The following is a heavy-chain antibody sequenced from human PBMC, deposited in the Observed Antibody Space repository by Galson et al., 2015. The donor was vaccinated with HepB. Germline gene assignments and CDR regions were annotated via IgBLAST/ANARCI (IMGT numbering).Heavy chain of an antibody. CDR1: GFTFSRYT. J-gene: IGHJ4*02. D-gene: IGHD3-16*01. CDR3: AKVAILGATPHYFDY. Sequence: SLSLSCAASGFTFSRYTMGWVRQAPGKGLQWVSAISGSADRTYYADPVKGRFTMSRDMSKNRVFLQMSSLTVEDTAVYNCAKVAILGATPHYFDYLGQGTLVTVS. CDR2: ISGSADRT. V-gene: IGHV3-23*01.